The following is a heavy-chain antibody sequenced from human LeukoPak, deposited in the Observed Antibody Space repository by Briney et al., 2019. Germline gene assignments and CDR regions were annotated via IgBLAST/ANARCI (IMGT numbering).Heavy chain of an antibody. Sequence: GGSLRLSCAASGFTFSSYAMSWVRQAPGKGLEWVSTISATGGSIYYADSVRGRLTISRDKSKNTLYLQMNSLRAEDTAVYYCARDPGNWGQGTLVTVSS. J-gene: IGHJ4*02. V-gene: IGHV3-23*01. D-gene: IGHD3-10*01. CDR3: ARDPGN. CDR1: GFTFSSYA. CDR2: ISATGGSI.